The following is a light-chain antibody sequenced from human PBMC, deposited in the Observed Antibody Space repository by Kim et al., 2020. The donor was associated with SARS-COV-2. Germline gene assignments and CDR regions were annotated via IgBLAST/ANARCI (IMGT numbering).Light chain of an antibody. V-gene: IGKV1-NL1*01. Sequence: AYVGDRVTTTCRGSQDISNSLAWYQQRPGKAPKLLLYTASILGIGVPSRFTGSGAGTDYTLAISSLQPEDVATYYCQQYDTALLTFGGRTKVYIK. CDR3: QQYDTALLT. J-gene: IGKJ4*01. CDR2: TAS. CDR1: QDISNS.